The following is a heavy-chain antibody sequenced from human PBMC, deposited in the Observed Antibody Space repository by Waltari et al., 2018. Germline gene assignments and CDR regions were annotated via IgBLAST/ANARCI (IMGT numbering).Heavy chain of an antibody. J-gene: IGHJ6*02. CDR1: GGSFSGYY. V-gene: IGHV4-34*01. CDR2: INHSVST. CDR3: ARDPFNYYDSSGYFYYYGMDV. Sequence: QVQLQQWGAGLLKPSETLSLTCAVYGGSFSGYYWSWIRQHPGQGLEWIGEINHSVSTISNPSLQGRVTLSVDTSKNQCSLKPGSVTAADTAVYYCARDPFNYYDSSGYFYYYGMDVWGQGTTVTVSS. D-gene: IGHD3-22*01.